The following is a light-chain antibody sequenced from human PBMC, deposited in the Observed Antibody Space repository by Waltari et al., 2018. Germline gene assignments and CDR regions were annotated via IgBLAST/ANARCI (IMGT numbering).Light chain of an antibody. CDR1: SLRSYY. CDR3: NSRDSSGNHYYV. J-gene: IGLJ1*01. Sequence: SSELTQDPAVSVALGQTVSITCQGDSLRSYYASWYQQKPGQAPVLVIYGKTNRPSGIPDRFSGSSSGNTASLTITGAQAEDEADYYCNSRDSSGNHYYVFGTGTKVTVL. V-gene: IGLV3-19*01. CDR2: GKT.